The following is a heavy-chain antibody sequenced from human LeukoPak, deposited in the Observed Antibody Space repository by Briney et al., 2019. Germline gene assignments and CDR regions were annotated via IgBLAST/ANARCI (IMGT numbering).Heavy chain of an antibody. V-gene: IGHV4-39*07. J-gene: IGHJ5*02. CDR2: IYYSGST. D-gene: IGHD5-18*01. CDR3: ARDGGYSYAIWFDP. Sequence: SETLSLTCTVSSDSIYSSSYYWGWIRQPPGKGLEWIGSIYYSGSTNYNPSLKSRVTISVDTSKNQFSLKLSSVTAADTAVYYCARDGGYSYAIWFDPWGQGTLVTVSS. CDR1: SDSIYSSSYY.